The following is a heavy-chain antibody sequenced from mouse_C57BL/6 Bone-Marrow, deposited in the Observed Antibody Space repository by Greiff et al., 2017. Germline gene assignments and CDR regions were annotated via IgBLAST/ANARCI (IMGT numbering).Heavy chain of an antibody. CDR1: GYTFTSYW. J-gene: IGHJ3*01. CDR3: ARGGPSFAY. CDR2: FHPNSGST. Sequence: VQLQQPGAELVKPGASVKLSCKASGYTFTSYWMPWVKQRPGQGLVWIGMFHPNSGSTNYNENFKSKATLTVDKSSSTAYMQLSSLTSEDSAVYYCARGGPSFAYWGQGTLVTVSA. V-gene: IGHV1-64*01.